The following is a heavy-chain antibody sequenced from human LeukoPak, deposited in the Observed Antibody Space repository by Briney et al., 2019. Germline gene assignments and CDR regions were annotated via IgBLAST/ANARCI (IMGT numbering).Heavy chain of an antibody. CDR3: ASCMVRGVNDAFDI. D-gene: IGHD3-10*01. J-gene: IGHJ3*02. V-gene: IGHV3-66*01. Sequence: PGGSLRLSCAASGFTVSSNYMSWVRQAPGKGLEWVSVIYSGGSTYYADSVKGRFTISRDNSKNTLYLQMNSLRAEDTAVYYCASCMVRGVNDAFDIWGQGTMVTVSS. CDR2: IYSGGST. CDR1: GFTVSSNY.